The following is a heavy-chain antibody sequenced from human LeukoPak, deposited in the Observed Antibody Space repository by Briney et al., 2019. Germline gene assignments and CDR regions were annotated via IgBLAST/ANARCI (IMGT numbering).Heavy chain of an antibody. J-gene: IGHJ3*02. D-gene: IGHD2-2*01. CDR3: ATDSLVYCSSTSCAAGAFDI. V-gene: IGHV1-24*01. CDR2: LDPEDGET. Sequence: ASVKVSCKVSVYTLTELSIHWVRQAPGTGLEWVGGLDPEDGETTNAQKFQGRVTMTKDTSTDTAYMELSSLRSEGTAVYYCATDSLVYCSSTSCAAGAFDIWGQGTMVTVSS. CDR1: VYTLTELS.